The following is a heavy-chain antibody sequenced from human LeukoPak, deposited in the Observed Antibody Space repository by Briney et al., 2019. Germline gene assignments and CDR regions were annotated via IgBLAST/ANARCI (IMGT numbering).Heavy chain of an antibody. Sequence: SVEVSCKASGGSFSSYAISWVRQAPGQGLEWMGGSIPIFGTANYAQKFQGRVTITTDESTSTAYMELSSLRSEDTAVYYCATSRVPDYYYYYMDVWGKGTTVTVSS. CDR3: ATSRVPDYYYYYMDV. J-gene: IGHJ6*03. CDR1: GGSFSSYA. V-gene: IGHV1-69*05. D-gene: IGHD3-3*01. CDR2: SIPIFGTA.